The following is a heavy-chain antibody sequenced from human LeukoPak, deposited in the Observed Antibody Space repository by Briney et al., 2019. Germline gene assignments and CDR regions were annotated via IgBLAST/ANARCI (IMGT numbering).Heavy chain of an antibody. Sequence: GGSLRLSCAAAGFIFRNNWMTWVRQAPGKGLEWAANIKHDSSEKYSVDSVKGRFTISRDNAKMILYLQMNSLRAEDTAVYFCARGRSMDFWGQGTLVTVSS. D-gene: IGHD2-2*01. CDR2: IKHDSSEK. V-gene: IGHV3-7*04. CDR1: GFIFRNNW. J-gene: IGHJ4*02. CDR3: ARGRSMDF.